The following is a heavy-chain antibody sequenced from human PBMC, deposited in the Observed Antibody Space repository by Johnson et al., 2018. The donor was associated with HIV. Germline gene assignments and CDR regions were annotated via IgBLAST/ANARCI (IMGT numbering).Heavy chain of an antibody. CDR3: SRGGRETAGQVDGLDI. Sequence: VQLVESGGGVVQPGRSLRLSCAASGFTFSTYDIHWVRQSTGKGLEWVASFSREGNTFYAGSVRGRFTISRESGRNSLYLQMNSLRAGDTAVYYCSRGGRETAGQVDGLDIWGQGTMVTVSS. V-gene: IGHV3-13*01. D-gene: IGHD5-18*01. CDR2: FSREGNT. CDR1: GFTFSTYD. J-gene: IGHJ3*02.